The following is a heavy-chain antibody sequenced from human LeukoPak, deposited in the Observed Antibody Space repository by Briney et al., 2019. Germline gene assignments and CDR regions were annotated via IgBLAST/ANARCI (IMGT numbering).Heavy chain of an antibody. J-gene: IGHJ5*01. Sequence: PSETLSLTCTFSGGSISSYYWSWIRQPPGKGLELIGYIYYRGSTNYNPSLKSRVTISVDTSKNQSSLKLTSVTAADTAVYYCASSATNNWLDYWGQGTLVTVSS. V-gene: IGHV4-59*01. CDR3: ASSATNNWLDY. CDR1: GGSISSYY. CDR2: IYYRGST. D-gene: IGHD6-25*01.